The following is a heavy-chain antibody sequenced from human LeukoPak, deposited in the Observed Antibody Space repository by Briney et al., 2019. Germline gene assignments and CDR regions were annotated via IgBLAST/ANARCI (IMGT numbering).Heavy chain of an antibody. V-gene: IGHV1-69*05. D-gene: IGHD1-7*01. CDR1: GGTFSSYA. Sequence: SVKVSCKASGGTFSSYAISWVRQAPGQGLEWMGGIIPIFGTANYAQKFQGRLTVTRDMSTSTVYMELNSLRSEDTAVYFCGREIEGTTDYWGQGTLVTVSS. CDR2: IIPIFGTA. J-gene: IGHJ4*02. CDR3: GREIEGTTDY.